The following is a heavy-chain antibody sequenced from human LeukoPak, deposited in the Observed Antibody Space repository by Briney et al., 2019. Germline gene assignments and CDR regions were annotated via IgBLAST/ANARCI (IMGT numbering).Heavy chain of an antibody. CDR3: ARDALGSSCLDY. CDR2: INPSGGST. V-gene: IGHV1-46*01. CDR1: GYTFTSYY. D-gene: IGHD6-13*01. Sequence: GASVKVSCKASGYTFTSYYMHWVRQAPGQGLEWMGIINPSGGSTSYAQKFQGRVTITADKSTSTAYMELSSLRSEDTAVYYCARDALGSSCLDYWGQGTLDTVSS. J-gene: IGHJ4*02.